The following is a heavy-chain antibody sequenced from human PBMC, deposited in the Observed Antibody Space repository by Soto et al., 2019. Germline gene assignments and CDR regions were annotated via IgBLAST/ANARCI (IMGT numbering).Heavy chain of an antibody. CDR2: IWYDGSNK. D-gene: IGHD3-9*01. Sequence: GGSLRLSCAASGFTFSSYGMHWVRQAPGKGLEWVAVIWYDGSNKYYADSVKGRFTISRDNSKNTLYLQMNSLRAEDTAVYYCARANDILAPDYWGQGTLVTVSS. V-gene: IGHV3-33*01. CDR3: ARANDILAPDY. CDR1: GFTFSSYG. J-gene: IGHJ4*02.